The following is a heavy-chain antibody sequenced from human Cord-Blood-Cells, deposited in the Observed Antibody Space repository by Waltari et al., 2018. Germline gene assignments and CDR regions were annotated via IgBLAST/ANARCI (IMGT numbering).Heavy chain of an antibody. V-gene: IGHV4-31*03. J-gene: IGHJ4*02. Sequence: QVQLQESGPGLVKPSQTLSLTCTVSGGPITSGGYSWSWIRPHPGKGLEWIGYIYYSGSTYYNPSLKSRVTISVDTSKNQFSLKLSSVTAADTAVYYCARGDYYGSGSYYKFVYWGQGTLVTVSS. D-gene: IGHD3-10*01. CDR1: GGPITSGGYS. CDR3: ARGDYYGSGSYYKFVY. CDR2: IYYSGST.